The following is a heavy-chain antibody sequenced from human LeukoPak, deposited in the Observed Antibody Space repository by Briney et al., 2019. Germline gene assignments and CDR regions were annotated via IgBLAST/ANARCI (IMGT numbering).Heavy chain of an antibody. CDR1: GYSISSGYY. CDR3: ASSHRNIVATIYY. V-gene: IGHV4-38-2*02. J-gene: IGHJ4*02. Sequence: SETLSLTCTVSGYSISSGYYWGWIRQPPGKGLEWIGSIYHSGSTYYNPSLKSRVTISVDTSKNQFSLKLSSVTAADTAVYYCASSHRNIVATIYYWGQGTLVTVSS. D-gene: IGHD5-12*01. CDR2: IYHSGST.